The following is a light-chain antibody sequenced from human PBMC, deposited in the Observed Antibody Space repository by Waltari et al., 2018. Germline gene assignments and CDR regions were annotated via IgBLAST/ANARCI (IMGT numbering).Light chain of an antibody. Sequence: IVMTQSPATLSVSLGERATLPCRASQSVNSYLAWSQHKPGQAPRLLIYDASPRATGIPARFSGGGSGTEFTLTISSLQSEDFAVYYCQQYKDWPWTFGQGTNVEIK. CDR2: DAS. CDR3: QQYKDWPWT. J-gene: IGKJ1*01. CDR1: QSVNSY. V-gene: IGKV3-15*01.